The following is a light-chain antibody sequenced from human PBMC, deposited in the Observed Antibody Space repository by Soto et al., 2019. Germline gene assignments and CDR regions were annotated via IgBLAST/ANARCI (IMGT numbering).Light chain of an antibody. V-gene: IGKV3-11*01. CDR2: GAS. CDR3: QRRGKWPRT. J-gene: IGKJ2*01. CDR1: ESVSNY. Sequence: EIVLTQSPATLSLSPGERATLSCRASESVSNYLAWYQQKPGQAPRLLIYGASNRATGIPARFSGSGSGTDVTLTISSLEPEDVAVDYCQRRGKWPRTFGQGTKLEIK.